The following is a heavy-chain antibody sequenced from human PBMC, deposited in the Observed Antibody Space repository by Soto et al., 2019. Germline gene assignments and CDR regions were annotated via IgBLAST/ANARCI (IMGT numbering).Heavy chain of an antibody. CDR2: ITAYNGNT. CDR3: AGDVGDSRGRRWFDP. J-gene: IGHJ5*02. Sequence: QVQLVQSGAEVKKPGASVKVSCKASGYTFTSYGISWVRQSPGQRHEWMGWITAYNGNTNYAQKLQGRVTMTTDTATSTAYMELGSLRSDDTGEDYCAGDVGDSRGRRWFDPWGQGTLVTVSS. D-gene: IGHD6-19*01. CDR1: GYTFTSYG. V-gene: IGHV1-18*01.